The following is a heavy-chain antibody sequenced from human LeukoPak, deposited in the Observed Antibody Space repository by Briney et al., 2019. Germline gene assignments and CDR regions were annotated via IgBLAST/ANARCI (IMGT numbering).Heavy chain of an antibody. J-gene: IGHJ3*02. D-gene: IGHD3-10*01. CDR3: AKVLLWLHDAFDI. CDR2: IRYDGSNK. CDR1: GFTFSSYD. Sequence: PWGSLRLSCAASGFTFSSYDMHWVRQAPGKGLEWVAFIRYDGSNKYYADSVKGRFTISRDNSKNTLYLQMNSLRAEDTAVYYCAKVLLWLHDAFDIWGQGTMVTVSS. V-gene: IGHV3-30*02.